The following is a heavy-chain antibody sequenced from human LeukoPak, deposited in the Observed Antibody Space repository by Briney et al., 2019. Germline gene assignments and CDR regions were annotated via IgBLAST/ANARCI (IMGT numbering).Heavy chain of an antibody. Sequence: SVKVSCKASGGTFSSYAISWVRQAPGQGLEWMGGIIPIFGTANYAQKFQGRVTITADESTSTAYMELSSMRSEDTAVYYCAREVEWELLSSWFDPWGQGTLVTVSS. D-gene: IGHD1-26*01. CDR3: AREVEWELLSSWFDP. CDR1: GGTFSSYA. J-gene: IGHJ5*02. CDR2: IIPIFGTA. V-gene: IGHV1-69*01.